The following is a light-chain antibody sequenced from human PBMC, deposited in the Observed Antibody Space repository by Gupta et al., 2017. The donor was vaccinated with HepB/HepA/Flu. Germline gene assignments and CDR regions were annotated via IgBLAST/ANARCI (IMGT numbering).Light chain of an antibody. J-gene: IGKJ1*01. CDR1: QDISHY. CDR3: HKYDSVPWT. Sequence: DVQMTQSPSSLSASVGDRVTITCRASQDISHYLAWYQQKPGKVPKLLIYDASVVEGGVPSRFSDSRSGTEFTLTITTLQPEDVATYYCHKYDSVPWTFGQGTKIEI. V-gene: IGKV1-27*01. CDR2: DAS.